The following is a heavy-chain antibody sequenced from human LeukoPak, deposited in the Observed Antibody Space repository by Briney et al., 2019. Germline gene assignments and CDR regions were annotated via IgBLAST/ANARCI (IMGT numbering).Heavy chain of an antibody. Sequence: GGSLRLSCAASGFTFSNYEMNWVRQAPGKGLEWVANIKQDGSEKFYVDSVKGRFTISRDNAKNSLYLQMNSLRAEDTAVYYCARSGVAFAGVTSFGHWGQGTLVTVSS. D-gene: IGHD3-16*01. V-gene: IGHV3-7*01. CDR1: GFTFSNYE. CDR2: IKQDGSEK. CDR3: ARSGVAFAGVTSFGH. J-gene: IGHJ4*02.